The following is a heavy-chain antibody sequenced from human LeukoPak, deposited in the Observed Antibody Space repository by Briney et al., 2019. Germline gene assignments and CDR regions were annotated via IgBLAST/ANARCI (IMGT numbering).Heavy chain of an antibody. CDR2: INTDGSST. CDR3: ARGHYGSAFFDY. J-gene: IGHJ4*02. CDR1: GFTFTDYW. V-gene: IGHV3-74*01. Sequence: GGSLRLSCAASGFTFTDYWMHWVRQAPGKGLVWVSRINTDGSSTNYADSVKGRFTISRDNAKNSLYLQMNSLRAEDTAVYYCARGHYGSAFFDYWGQGTLVTVSS. D-gene: IGHD3-10*01.